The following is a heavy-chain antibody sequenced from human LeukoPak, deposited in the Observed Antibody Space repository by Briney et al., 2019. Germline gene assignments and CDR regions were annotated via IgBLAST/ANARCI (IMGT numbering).Heavy chain of an antibody. CDR3: ARGLGYSYGYGFVP. J-gene: IGHJ5*02. CDR1: GVSFSGYY. CDR2: INHSGST. V-gene: IGHV4-34*01. D-gene: IGHD5-18*01. Sequence: SETLSLTCAVYGVSFSGYYWSWIRQPPGKGLEWIGEINHSGSTNYNLSLKSRVTISVDTSKNQFSLKLSSVTAADTAVYYCARGLGYSYGYGFVPWGQGTLVTVSS.